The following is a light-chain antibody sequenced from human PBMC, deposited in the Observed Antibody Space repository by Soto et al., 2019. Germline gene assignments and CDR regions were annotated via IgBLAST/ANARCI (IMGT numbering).Light chain of an antibody. V-gene: IGKV1-39*01. CDR2: AAS. CDR3: QQSYVGPQT. Sequence: QMTQSPSSLSASVGDRVTITCRASQNIATFLNWYQQRLGKAPKLLIYAASDLKSGVPSRFSGSGSWTDFTLTISSLQPEDFATYYCQQSYVGPQTFGQGTKVEI. J-gene: IGKJ1*01. CDR1: QNIATF.